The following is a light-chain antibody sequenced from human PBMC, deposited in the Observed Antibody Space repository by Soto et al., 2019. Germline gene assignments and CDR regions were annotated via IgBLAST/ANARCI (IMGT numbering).Light chain of an antibody. Sequence: QSALTQPASVSGSPGQSITISCTGTSSDVGGYNYVSWYQQHPGKAPKLMIYDVSNRPSGVSNRFSGSKSGNTASLTISGLQAEDEAEYYCSSYTSSSTLSVVFGGGTKLTVL. CDR1: SSDVGGYNY. J-gene: IGLJ2*01. CDR2: DVS. V-gene: IGLV2-14*01. CDR3: SSYTSSSTLSVV.